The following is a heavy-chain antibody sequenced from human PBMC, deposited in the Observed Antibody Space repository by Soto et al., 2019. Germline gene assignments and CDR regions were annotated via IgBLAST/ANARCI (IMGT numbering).Heavy chain of an antibody. V-gene: IGHV3-23*01. CDR1: GFTFGNFA. J-gene: IGHJ4*02. CDR3: AKNKERELPRIIDY. Sequence: EVQVIESGEGLVQPGGSLRLSCATSGFTFGNFAMSWVRQAPGRGLEWVSGMSSASSTTYYGDSVKGRFTISRDTSKNTLYLQMNSLRAEDTAVYYCAKNKERELPRIIDYWGQGTLVTVSS. D-gene: IGHD1-7*01. CDR2: MSSASSTT.